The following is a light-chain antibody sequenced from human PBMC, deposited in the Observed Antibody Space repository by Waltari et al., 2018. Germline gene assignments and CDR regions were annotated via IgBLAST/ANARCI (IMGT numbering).Light chain of an antibody. CDR1: QSISNN. J-gene: IGKJ1*01. Sequence: EIVLTQSPATLSVSPGERAILPCRASQSISNNLAWYQQKPGQAPRLLIYGASARASGIPARFSGSGSGTEFTLTIASLQSEDFAVYYCQQYNALPPWTFGQGTRVEIK. CDR2: GAS. CDR3: QQYNALPPWT. V-gene: IGKV3-15*01.